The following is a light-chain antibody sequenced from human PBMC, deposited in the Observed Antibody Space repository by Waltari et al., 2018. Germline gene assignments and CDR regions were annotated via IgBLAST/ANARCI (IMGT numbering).Light chain of an antibody. J-gene: IGLJ7*01. Sequence: QSALTQAPSASGTPGQRVTISCSGSSFNIGRHDVNWSPQVPGTAPKLLIFGKNQRPSGVPDRFSGSRSGTSVSLAISGLQSGDEGDYYCAVWDDRLNGVVFGGGTQLTVL. V-gene: IGLV1-44*01. CDR2: GKN. CDR1: SFNIGRHD. CDR3: AVWDDRLNGVV.